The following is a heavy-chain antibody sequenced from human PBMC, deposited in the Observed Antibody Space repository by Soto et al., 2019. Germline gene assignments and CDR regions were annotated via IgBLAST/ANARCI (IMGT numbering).Heavy chain of an antibody. Sequence: QITLKESGPTLVKPTQTLTLTCTFSGFSLSADGVGVGWIRQPPGKALQWLALIYWDDDKRYRPSLKSTLTITKDTSQNQVVLTMTNMDPVDTATYYCALAYGGTSWPNDAFDVWGQGTAVTVSS. CDR2: IYWDDDK. V-gene: IGHV2-5*02. CDR3: ALAYGGTSWPNDAFDV. CDR1: GFSLSADGVG. J-gene: IGHJ3*01. D-gene: IGHD2-2*01.